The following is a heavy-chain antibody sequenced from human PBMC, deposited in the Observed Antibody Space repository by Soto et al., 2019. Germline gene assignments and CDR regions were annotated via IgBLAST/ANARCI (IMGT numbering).Heavy chain of an antibody. CDR3: ARTGYYGSWSYSYYYYYYMDV. Sequence: QVQLQQWGAGLLKPSETLSLTCAVYGGSFSGYYWSWIRQPPGKGLEWIGEINHSGSTNYNPSLKSRVTIPVDTSKNQFSLKLSSVTAADTAVYYCARTGYYGSWSYSYYYYYYMDVWGKGTTVTVSS. J-gene: IGHJ6*03. CDR2: INHSGST. CDR1: GGSFSGYY. V-gene: IGHV4-34*01. D-gene: IGHD3-10*01.